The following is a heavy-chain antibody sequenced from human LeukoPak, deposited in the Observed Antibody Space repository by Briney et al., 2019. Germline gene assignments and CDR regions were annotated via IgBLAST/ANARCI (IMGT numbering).Heavy chain of an antibody. Sequence: GGSLRLSCAASGFTFSSYDMHWVRQTPGKGLEWVAGISYDGSNTYYADSVKGRLTISRDSSKNTLYLQMNSLRAEDTAVYYCSCLDAFDIWGQGTMVTVSS. V-gene: IGHV3-30*03. CDR2: ISYDGSNT. CDR1: GFTFSSYD. CDR3: SCLDAFDI. J-gene: IGHJ3*02. D-gene: IGHD2-2*01.